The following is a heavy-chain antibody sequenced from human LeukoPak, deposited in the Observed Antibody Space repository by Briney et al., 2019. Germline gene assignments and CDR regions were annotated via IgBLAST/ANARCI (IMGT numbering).Heavy chain of an antibody. CDR1: RFTFRRYE. Sequence: GGPLTLPCTASRFTFRRYEDNWARGARGEGLKWVSYISSSGGTIYYADSVKGRFTISRDNTKNSLYLQMNSLRAEDTAVYYCARLVAHHPDYGGQGTLVTVSS. J-gene: IGHJ4*02. CDR2: ISSSGGTI. D-gene: IGHD5-12*01. CDR3: ARLVAHHPDY. V-gene: IGHV3-48*03.